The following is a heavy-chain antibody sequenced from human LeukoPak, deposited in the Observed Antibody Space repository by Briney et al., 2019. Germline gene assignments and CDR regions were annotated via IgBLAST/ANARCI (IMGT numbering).Heavy chain of an antibody. J-gene: IGHJ6*03. V-gene: IGHV1-69*06. CDR3: ARVVGLTGYSSSWYSGYYYYMDV. CDR2: IIPIFGTT. D-gene: IGHD6-13*01. CDR1: GGTFSSYA. Sequence: GASVKVSCKASGGTFSSYAISWVRQAPGQGLEWMGGIIPIFGTTNYAQKFQDRVTITADKSTSTAYMELRSLRSEDTAVYYCARVVGLTGYSSSWYSGYYYYMDVWGKGTTVTVSS.